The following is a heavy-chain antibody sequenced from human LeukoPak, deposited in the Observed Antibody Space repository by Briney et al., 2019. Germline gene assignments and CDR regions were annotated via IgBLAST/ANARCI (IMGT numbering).Heavy chain of an antibody. CDR1: GGSISSSSYY. CDR2: INHSGST. Sequence: SETLSLTCTVSGGSISSSSYYWGWIRQPPGKGLEWIGEINHSGSTNYNPSLKSRVTISVDTSKNQFSLKLSSVTAADTAVYYCARGNEYCSSTSCYEWFDPWGQGTLVTVSS. D-gene: IGHD2-2*01. V-gene: IGHV4-39*07. J-gene: IGHJ5*02. CDR3: ARGNEYCSSTSCYEWFDP.